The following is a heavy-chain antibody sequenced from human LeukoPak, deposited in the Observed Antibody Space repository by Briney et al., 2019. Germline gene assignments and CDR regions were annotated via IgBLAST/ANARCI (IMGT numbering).Heavy chain of an antibody. D-gene: IGHD3-22*01. Sequence: GDSVKVSCKASGYTFTSYGISWVRQAPGQGLEWMGWISTYNGNTDYAQKLQGRVTMTTDTSTSTAYMELRSLRSDDTAVYYCARTYYYDSSGYYLGDYWGQGTLVTVSS. J-gene: IGHJ4*02. CDR2: ISTYNGNT. CDR3: ARTYYYDSSGYYLGDY. CDR1: GYTFTSYG. V-gene: IGHV1-18*01.